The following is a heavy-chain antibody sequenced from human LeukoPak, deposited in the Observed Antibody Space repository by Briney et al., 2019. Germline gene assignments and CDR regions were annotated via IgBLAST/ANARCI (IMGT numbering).Heavy chain of an antibody. CDR3: ARGGRDIVVVPAVMAFDY. CDR1: GYTFTGYY. CDR2: INPNSGGT. V-gene: IGHV1-2*02. Sequence: ASVKVSCKASGYTFTGYYMHWVRQAPGQGLEWMGWINPNSGGTNYAQKFQGRVTMTRDTSISTAYMELSRLRSDDTAVYYCARGGRDIVVVPAVMAFDYWGQGTLVTVSS. D-gene: IGHD2-2*01. J-gene: IGHJ4*02.